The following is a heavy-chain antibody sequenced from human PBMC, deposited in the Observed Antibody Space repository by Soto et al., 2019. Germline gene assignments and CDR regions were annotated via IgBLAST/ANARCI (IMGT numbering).Heavy chain of an antibody. D-gene: IGHD2-21*01. CDR2: IGYDGSNK. CDR3: AREGYGGEAPFDF. V-gene: IGHV3-33*01. Sequence: QVQLVESGGGVVQPGRSLRLSCAASGFTFRSHGMHWVRQAPGKGLEWVAVIGYDGSNKYYADSANGRFTISRDNSKNTLYLQMNSLRVEDTAVYYCAREGYGGEAPFDFWGQGTLVTVSS. J-gene: IGHJ4*02. CDR1: GFTFRSHG.